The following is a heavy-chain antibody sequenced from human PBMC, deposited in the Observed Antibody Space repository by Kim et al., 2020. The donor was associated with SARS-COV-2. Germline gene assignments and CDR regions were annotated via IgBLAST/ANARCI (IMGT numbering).Heavy chain of an antibody. J-gene: IGHJ4*02. V-gene: IGHV3-11*01. Sequence: ADSVKGRFTISGDNAKKALFLQMNSLRPEDTAVYLCARDVGYGGSGAGFDYWGQGTLVIVSS. CDR3: ARDVGYGGSGAGFDY. D-gene: IGHD5-12*01.